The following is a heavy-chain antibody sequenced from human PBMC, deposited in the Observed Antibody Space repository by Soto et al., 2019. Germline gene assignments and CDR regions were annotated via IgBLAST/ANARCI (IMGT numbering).Heavy chain of an antibody. V-gene: IGHV3-74*01. J-gene: IGHJ6*02. CDR2: INSDGSST. Sequence: GGARTLSSASSGSAFSIYWTHWVRQAPGKGLVWVSRINSDGSSTGYADSVKGRFTISRDNAKNTLYLQMNSLRAEDTAVYYCARDSSSSSFVYGMDVWGQGTTVTVS. CDR3: ARDSSSSSFVYGMDV. D-gene: IGHD6-6*01. CDR1: GSAFSIYW.